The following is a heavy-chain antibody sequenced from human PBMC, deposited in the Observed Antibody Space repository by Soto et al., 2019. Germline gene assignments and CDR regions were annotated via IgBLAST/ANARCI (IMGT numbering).Heavy chain of an antibody. V-gene: IGHV3-48*03. D-gene: IGHD3-10*01. J-gene: IGHJ6*02. Sequence: GSLRLSCEASGFTLKSYEVNWVRQAPGKGLEWISYITSSTRTTYYADSVKGRFTISRDNARKSVYLQMNSLRVEDTAIYYCGRGNTSIQGDLSHYNGLDVWGQGTTVTVSS. CDR1: GFTLKSYE. CDR2: ITSSTRTT. CDR3: GRGNTSIQGDLSHYNGLDV.